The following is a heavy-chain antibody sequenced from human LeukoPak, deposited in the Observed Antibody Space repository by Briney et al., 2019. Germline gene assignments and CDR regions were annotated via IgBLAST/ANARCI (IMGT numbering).Heavy chain of an antibody. D-gene: IGHD3-9*01. J-gene: IGHJ4*02. CDR1: GFTVSSNY. CDR3: ARDLGYYDILTGY. V-gene: IGHV3-66*02. Sequence: PGGSLRLSWAASGFTVSSNYMSWVRQAPGKGLEWVSVIYSGGSTYYADSVKGRFTISRDNSKNTLYLQMNSLRAEDTAVYYCARDLGYYDILTGYWGQGTLVTVSS. CDR2: IYSGGST.